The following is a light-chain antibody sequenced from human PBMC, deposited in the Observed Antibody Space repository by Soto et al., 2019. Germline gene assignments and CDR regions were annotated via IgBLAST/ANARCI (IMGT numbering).Light chain of an antibody. CDR2: DTS. CDR1: QSVSRNY. J-gene: IGKJ5*01. CDR3: QQYGYSPIT. V-gene: IGKV3-20*01. Sequence: EVVLTQSPGTLSLSPGETATLSCRASQSVSRNYLAWYQQKPGQAPTLLMYDTSYRATGIPDRFSGGGSGTDFTLTISRLEPEDFAVYYCQQYGYSPITFGQGTRLEIK.